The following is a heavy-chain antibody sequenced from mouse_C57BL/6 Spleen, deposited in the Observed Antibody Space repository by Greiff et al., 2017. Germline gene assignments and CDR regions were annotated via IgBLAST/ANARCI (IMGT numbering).Heavy chain of an antibody. CDR1: GYTFTSYW. CDR3: ASPYYYGSSYDWYFDV. CDR2: IHPNSGST. V-gene: IGHV1-64*01. D-gene: IGHD1-1*01. J-gene: IGHJ1*03. Sequence: VQLQQPGAELVKPGASVKLSCKASGYTFTSYWMHWVKQRPGQGLEWIGMIHPNSGSTNYNEKFKSKATLTVDKSSSTAYMQLSSLTSEDSAVXYCASPYYYGSSYDWYFDVWGTGTTVTVSS.